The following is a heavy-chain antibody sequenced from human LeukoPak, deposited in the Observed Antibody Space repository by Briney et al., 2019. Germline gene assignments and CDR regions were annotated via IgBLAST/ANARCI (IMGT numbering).Heavy chain of an antibody. CDR1: GFTFSSYG. V-gene: IGHV3-30*18. Sequence: PGGSLRLSCAASGFTFSSYGMHWVRQAPGKGLEWVAVISYDGSNKYYADSVKGRFTISRDNSKNTLYLQMNSLRAEDTAVYYCAKEAGNSSGWLWGQGTLVTVSS. CDR2: ISYDGSNK. D-gene: IGHD6-19*01. J-gene: IGHJ4*02. CDR3: AKEAGNSSGWL.